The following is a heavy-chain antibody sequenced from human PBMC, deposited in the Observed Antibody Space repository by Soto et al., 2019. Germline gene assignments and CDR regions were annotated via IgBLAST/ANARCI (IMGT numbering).Heavy chain of an antibody. D-gene: IGHD3-10*02. CDR2: INPSGST. CDR1: DGSSSGYY. CDR3: ARGRITMLH. V-gene: IGHV4-34*01. J-gene: IGHJ4*02. Sequence: QVQLQQWGAGLLKPSETLSLTCTVYDGSSSGYYWCWFRQPPGKGLEWIGDINPSGSTNYNPSLKSRVTISVDTSNNQFSLTVNSVTAADTAVYYCARGRITMLHWGQGTLVTVSS.